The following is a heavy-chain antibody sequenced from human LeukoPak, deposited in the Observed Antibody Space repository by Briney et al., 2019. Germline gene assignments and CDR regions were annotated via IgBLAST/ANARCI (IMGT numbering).Heavy chain of an antibody. CDR3: ARDGFYDSSGYYYGGFDY. J-gene: IGHJ4*02. V-gene: IGHV4-39*02. Sequence: SETLSLTCTVSGDSVTSSSYYWGWVRQPPGKGLEWIGSIYYRGSTHYNPSLESRLTISVDTSKNQFSLKLSSVTAADTAVYYCARDGFYDSSGYYYGGFDYWGQGTLVTVSS. D-gene: IGHD3-22*01. CDR1: GDSVTSSSYY. CDR2: IYYRGST.